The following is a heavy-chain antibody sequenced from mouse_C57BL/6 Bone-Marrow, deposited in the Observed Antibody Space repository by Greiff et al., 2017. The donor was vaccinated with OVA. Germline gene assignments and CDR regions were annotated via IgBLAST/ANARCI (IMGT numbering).Heavy chain of an antibody. CDR1: GFSLNSYG. Sequence: QVQLQQSGPGLVQPSQSLSITCTVSGFSLNSYGVHWVSQSPGKGLEWLGVIWRGGSKDYNAGFMSRLSSTNDNSKSQVFFKMNSLQADDTAIYYCAKNSLYYWYFDVWGTGTTVTVSS. V-gene: IGHV2-5*01. CDR2: IWRGGSK. CDR3: AKNSLYYWYFDV. D-gene: IGHD2-3*01. J-gene: IGHJ1*03.